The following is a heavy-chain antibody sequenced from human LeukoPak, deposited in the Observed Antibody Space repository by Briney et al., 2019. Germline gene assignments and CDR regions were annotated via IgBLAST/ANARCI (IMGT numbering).Heavy chain of an antibody. CDR1: GGSFSGYY. J-gene: IGHJ5*02. D-gene: IGHD6-13*01. CDR2: INHSGST. V-gene: IGHV4-34*01. Sequence: SETLSLTCAVYGGSFSGYYWSWIRQPPGKGLEWIGEINHSGSTNYNPSLKSRVTISVDTSKNQFSLKLRSVTAADTAVYYCARKEGGQLVNTRRWFDLWGQGTLVTVSS. CDR3: ARKEGGQLVNTRRWFDL.